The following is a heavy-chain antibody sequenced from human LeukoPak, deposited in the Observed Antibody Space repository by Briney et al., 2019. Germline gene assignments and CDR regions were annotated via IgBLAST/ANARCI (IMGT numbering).Heavy chain of an antibody. CDR2: IKQDGSEK. D-gene: IGHD3-22*01. J-gene: IGHJ4*02. CDR3: ARVLGGYYYDIDY. CDR1: GFTFSSYW. Sequence: GGSLRLSCAASGFTFSSYWMSWVRQAPGKGLEWVANIKQDGSEKYYVDSVKGRFTISRDNAKNSLYLQMNSLRAEDTAVYYCARVLGGYYYDIDYWGQGTLVTVFS. V-gene: IGHV3-7*01.